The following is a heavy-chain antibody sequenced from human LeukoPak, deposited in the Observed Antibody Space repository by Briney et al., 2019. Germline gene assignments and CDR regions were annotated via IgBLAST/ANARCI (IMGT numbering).Heavy chain of an antibody. J-gene: IGHJ6*02. CDR2: IIPIFGTA. CDR3: ARYYGDEYYYYGMDV. V-gene: IGHV1-69*13. Sequence: ASVTVSCTASGGTFSSYAISWVRQAPGQGLEWMGGIIPIFGTANYAQKFQGRVTITADESTSTAYMELSSLRSEDTAVYYCARYYGDEYYYYGMDVWGQGTTVTVSS. D-gene: IGHD4-17*01. CDR1: GGTFSSYA.